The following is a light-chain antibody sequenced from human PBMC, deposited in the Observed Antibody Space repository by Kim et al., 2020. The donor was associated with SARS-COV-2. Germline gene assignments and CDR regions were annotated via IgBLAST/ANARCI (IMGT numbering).Light chain of an antibody. Sequence: QSITISCTRTSSDVGSYNLVSWYQQHPGKAPKLMIYEVSKRPSGVSNRFSGSKSGNTASLTISGLQAEDEADYYCCSYAGSSTYWVFGGGTQLTVL. V-gene: IGLV2-23*02. CDR3: CSYAGSSTYWV. CDR1: SSDVGSYNL. J-gene: IGLJ3*02. CDR2: EVS.